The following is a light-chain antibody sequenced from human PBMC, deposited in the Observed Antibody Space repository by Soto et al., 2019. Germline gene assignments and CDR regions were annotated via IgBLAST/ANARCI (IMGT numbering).Light chain of an antibody. CDR1: SSDIGGYNY. Sequence: QSALTQPASMSGSPGQSITISCTGTSSDIGGYNYVSWYQQHPGKAPKLMIYDVSNWPSGVSNRFSGSKSGNTASLTISGLQAEDEADYYCSSYTSSSTVVFGGGPKVTVL. V-gene: IGLV2-14*03. J-gene: IGLJ2*01. CDR2: DVS. CDR3: SSYTSSSTVV.